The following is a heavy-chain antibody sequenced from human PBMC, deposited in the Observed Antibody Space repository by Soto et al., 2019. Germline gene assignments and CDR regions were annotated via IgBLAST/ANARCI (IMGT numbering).Heavy chain of an antibody. CDR2: ISGSGRST. CDR1: GFPFSSYT. Sequence: GGSLRLSCAASGFPFSSYTMSWVRRAPGKGLEWVSAISGSGRSTYYADSVKGRFTISRDSSKNTLYLQMNSLRAEDTAVYYCAKGNSWSPALVLDIWGQGTMVTVSS. CDR3: AKGNSWSPALVLDI. J-gene: IGHJ3*02. V-gene: IGHV3-23*01. D-gene: IGHD1-7*01.